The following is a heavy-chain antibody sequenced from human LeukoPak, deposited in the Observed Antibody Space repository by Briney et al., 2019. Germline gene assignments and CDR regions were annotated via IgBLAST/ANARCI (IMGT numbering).Heavy chain of an antibody. CDR2: INPNSGGT. CDR1: GYTFTGYY. J-gene: IGHJ4*02. CDR3: ARGEWSDGYNLDY. V-gene: IGHV1-2*02. Sequence: ASVKVSCKASGYTFTGYYMHWVRQAPGQGLEWMGWINPNSGGTNYAQKFQGRVTMTRDTSISTAYMELSRLRSDDTAVYYCARGEWSDGYNLDYWGQGTRVTVSS. D-gene: IGHD1-14*01.